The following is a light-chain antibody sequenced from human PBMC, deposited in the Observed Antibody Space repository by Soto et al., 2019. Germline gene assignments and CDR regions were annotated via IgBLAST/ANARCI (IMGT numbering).Light chain of an antibody. J-gene: IGKJ4*01. CDR3: QQYDNLPLT. V-gene: IGKV1-33*01. CDR1: HDISDY. Sequence: DIQMTQSPSSLSASAGDRVTITCQASHDISDYLNWYQQKPGKAPTLLIYDASNLEKGVPSRFSGSGSGTDFTFTISSLQADDFATYYCQQYDNLPLTFGGGTKLEIK. CDR2: DAS.